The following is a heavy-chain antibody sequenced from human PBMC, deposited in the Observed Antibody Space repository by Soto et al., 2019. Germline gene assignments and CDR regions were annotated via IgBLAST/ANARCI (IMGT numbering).Heavy chain of an antibody. V-gene: IGHV6-1*01. D-gene: IGHD6-13*01. Sequence: SQTLSLTCAISGDSVSSNSAAWNWIRQSPSRGLEWLGRTYYRSKWYNDYAVSVKSRITINPDTSKNQFSLQLNSVTPEDTAVYYCARVEQQLDDYYYGMDVWGQGTTVTVSS. J-gene: IGHJ6*02. CDR3: ARVEQQLDDYYYGMDV. CDR2: TYYRSKWYN. CDR1: GDSVSSNSAA.